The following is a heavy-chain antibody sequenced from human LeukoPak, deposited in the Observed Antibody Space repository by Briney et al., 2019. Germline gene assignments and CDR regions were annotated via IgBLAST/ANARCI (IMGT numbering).Heavy chain of an antibody. CDR3: ARWICSSTSCHYYYYGMDV. J-gene: IGHJ6*02. CDR1: GYSFTSYW. CDR2: IYPGDSDT. D-gene: IGHD2-2*01. V-gene: IGHV5-51*01. Sequence: GESLQISCKGSGYSFTSYWIGWVRQMPGKGLEWMGIIYPGDSDTRYSPSFQGQVTISADKSISTAYLQWSSLKASDTAMYYCARWICSSTSCHYYYYGMDVWGQGTTVTVSS.